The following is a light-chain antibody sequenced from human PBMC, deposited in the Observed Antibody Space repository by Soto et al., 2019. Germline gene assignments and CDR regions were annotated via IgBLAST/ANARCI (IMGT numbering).Light chain of an antibody. J-gene: IGLJ1*01. CDR3: SSYTSSITLYV. CDR1: SSDVGGYNY. Sequence: QSVLTQPASVSGSPGQSITISCTGTSSDVGGYNYVSWYQQHPGKAPKLMIYDVSNRPSGVSNRFSGSKSGNTASLTISGLQAEDGADYYCSSYTSSITLYVFGTGTKVTVL. V-gene: IGLV2-14*01. CDR2: DVS.